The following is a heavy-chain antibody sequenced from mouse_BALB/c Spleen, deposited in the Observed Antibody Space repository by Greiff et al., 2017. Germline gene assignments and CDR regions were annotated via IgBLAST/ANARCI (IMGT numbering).Heavy chain of an antibody. D-gene: IGHD2-3*01. CDR1: GFTFRSFG. V-gene: IGHV5-6*01. Sequence: EVKLVESGGDLVKPGGSLKLSCAASGFTFRSFGMSWVRQTPDKRLEWVATISSGGSYTYYPDSVKGRFTISRDNAKNTLYLQMSSLKSEDTAMYYCARGGYDGYYYFDYWGQGTTLTVSS. CDR3: ARGGYDGYYYFDY. CDR2: ISSGGSYT. J-gene: IGHJ2*01.